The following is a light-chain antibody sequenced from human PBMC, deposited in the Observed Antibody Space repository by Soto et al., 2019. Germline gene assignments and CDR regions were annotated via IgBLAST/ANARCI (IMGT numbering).Light chain of an antibody. J-gene: IGKJ1*01. CDR3: QQSYTTPRT. V-gene: IGKV1-39*01. Sequence: DIQMTQSPSSLSASVGDRVSVTCRASQSISTLLNWYQQRPGEAPKLLIYAASSLQSGVPSRFSGSGSTADFSLTIGRLQPEEFATYYWQQSYTTPRTFGQCTKG. CDR1: QSISTL. CDR2: AAS.